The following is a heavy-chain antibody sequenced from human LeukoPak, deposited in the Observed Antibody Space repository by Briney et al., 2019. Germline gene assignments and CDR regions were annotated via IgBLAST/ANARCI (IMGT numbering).Heavy chain of an antibody. CDR2: ISSSSSTI. D-gene: IGHD3-16*01. J-gene: IGHJ4*02. V-gene: IGHV3-48*01. CDR3: ARDRITFGGVYYFDY. CDR1: GFSFSSYS. Sequence: GGSLRLSCAASGFSFSSYSMNWVRQAPGKGLEWVSYISSSSSTIYYADSVKGRFTISRDNAKNSLYPQVNSLSAEDTAVYYCARDRITFGGVYYFDYWGQGTLVTVSS.